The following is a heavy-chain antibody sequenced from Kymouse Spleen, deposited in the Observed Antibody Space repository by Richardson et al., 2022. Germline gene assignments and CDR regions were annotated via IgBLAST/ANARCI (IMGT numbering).Heavy chain of an antibody. CDR3: AREGSTMVRGVPWFDP. Sequence: QVQLQESGPGLVKPSQTLSLTCTVSGGSISSGGYYWSWIRQHPGKGLEWIGYIYYSGSTYYNPSLKSRVTISVDTSKNQFSLKLSSVTAADTAVYYCAREGSTMVRGVPWFDPWGQGTLVTVSS. CDR2: IYYSGST. D-gene: IGHD3-10*01. J-gene: IGHJ5*02. V-gene: IGHV4-31*03. CDR1: GGSISSGGYY.